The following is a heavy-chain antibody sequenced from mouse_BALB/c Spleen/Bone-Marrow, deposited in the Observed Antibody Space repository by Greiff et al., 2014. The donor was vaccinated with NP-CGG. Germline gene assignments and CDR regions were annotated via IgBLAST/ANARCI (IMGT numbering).Heavy chain of an antibody. J-gene: IGHJ1*01. V-gene: IGHV1-39*01. CDR1: GYSFSGYN. CDR2: IDPYYGDT. CDR3: ARKACYTNWWYFDV. Sequence: VQLQQSGPELEKPGASVKISCKASGYSFSGYNLNWVKQSNGQSLEWIGNIDPYYGDTTYNQKFKGKATLTVDRSSSTAYMQLKSLTSEDSAVYYCARKACYTNWWYFDVWGAGTTVTVSS. D-gene: IGHD2-5*01.